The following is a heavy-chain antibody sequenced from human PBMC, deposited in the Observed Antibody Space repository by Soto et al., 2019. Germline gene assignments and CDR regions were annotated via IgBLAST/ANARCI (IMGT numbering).Heavy chain of an antibody. CDR1: GHSISSGYY. CDR3: ARGANIMATSNDPFDV. J-gene: IGHJ3*01. V-gene: IGHV4-38-2*01. D-gene: IGHD5-12*01. CDR2: IYHSGNT. Sequence: SETLSLTCGVSGHSISSGYYWGWIRQPPGRGLEWIGNIYHSGNTYYNPSLKSRVTISLDTSKNQFSLRLNSVTAADTAVYYCARGANIMATSNDPFDVWGQGTMVTVS.